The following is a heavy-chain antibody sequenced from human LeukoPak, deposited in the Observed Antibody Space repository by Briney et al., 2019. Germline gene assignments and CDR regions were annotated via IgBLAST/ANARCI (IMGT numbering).Heavy chain of an antibody. J-gene: IGHJ4*02. D-gene: IGHD3-9*01. CDR3: ARYVTTYYDILTGAGVFDY. V-gene: IGHV3-66*02. CDR1: GFTVSSNY. Sequence: PGGSLRLSCAASGFTVSSNYMSWVRHAPGKGLEWVSVIYSGGSTYYADSVKGRFTISRDNSKNTLYLQMNSLRAEDTAVYYCARYVTTYYDILTGAGVFDYWGQGTLVTVSS. CDR2: IYSGGST.